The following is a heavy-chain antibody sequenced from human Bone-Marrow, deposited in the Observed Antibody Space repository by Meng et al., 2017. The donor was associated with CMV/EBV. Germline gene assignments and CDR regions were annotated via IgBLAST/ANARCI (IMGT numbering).Heavy chain of an antibody. D-gene: IGHD1-26*01. Sequence: QVHLQQWGDGLLKPSETLSLTCGVYGAPFSGYWSWVRQPPGKGLEWIGEITHSGSTNYNVSLKSRVTISIDTSKNQFSLKLSSVTATDTAVYYCAPGFRSWSGSYSSWGQGTLVTVSS. CDR2: ITHSGST. CDR3: APGFRSWSGSYSS. CDR1: GAPFSGY. V-gene: IGHV4-34*01. J-gene: IGHJ4*02.